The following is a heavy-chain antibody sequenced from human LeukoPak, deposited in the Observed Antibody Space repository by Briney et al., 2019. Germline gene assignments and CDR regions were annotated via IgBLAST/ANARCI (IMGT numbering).Heavy chain of an antibody. CDR3: ARGANGHGSRMDNWFDP. CDR1: GFSLSSYS. J-gene: IGHJ5*02. Sequence: GGSLRLSCAASGFSLSSYSLNWVRQAPGKGLEWGSSISTSSIYIYYADSVKGRFTVSGDNARKSLFLQMNGLRPEDTAVYYCARGANGHGSRMDNWFDPWGQGTLVTVSS. CDR2: ISTSSIYI. D-gene: IGHD3-10*01. V-gene: IGHV3-21*01.